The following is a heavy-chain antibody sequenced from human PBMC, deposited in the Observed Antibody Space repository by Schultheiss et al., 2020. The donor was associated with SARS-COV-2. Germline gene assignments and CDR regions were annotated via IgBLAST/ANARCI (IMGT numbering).Heavy chain of an antibody. CDR1: GFTFSSYS. V-gene: IGHV3-9*01. Sequence: GGSLRLSCAASGFTFSSYSMNWVRQAPGKGLEWVSGISWNSGSIGYADSVKGRFTISRDNAKNSLYLQMNSLRAEDTALYYCAKDRLGSYYAFDIWGQGTMVTVSS. D-gene: IGHD1-26*01. CDR3: AKDRLGSYYAFDI. J-gene: IGHJ3*02. CDR2: ISWNSGSI.